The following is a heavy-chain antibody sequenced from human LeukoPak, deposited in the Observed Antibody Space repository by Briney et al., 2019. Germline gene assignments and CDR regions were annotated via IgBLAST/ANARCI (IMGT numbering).Heavy chain of an antibody. CDR2: IGPSGVTT. V-gene: IGHV3-23*01. Sequence: PGGSLRLSCAASGFTFNNFALDWVRQAPGKGLEWISRIGPSGVTTYYADSVKGRFTISRDNSKNSLYLQMNSLRAEDTALYYCARQLNLDYRGQGTLVTVSS. CDR3: ARQLNLDY. D-gene: IGHD1-1*01. CDR1: GFTFNNFA. J-gene: IGHJ4*02.